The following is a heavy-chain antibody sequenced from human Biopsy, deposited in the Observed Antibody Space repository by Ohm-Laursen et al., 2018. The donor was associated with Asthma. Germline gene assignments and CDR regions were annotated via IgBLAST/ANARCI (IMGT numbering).Heavy chain of an antibody. CDR1: GFAVSRDH. CDR3: ARTHERWTSIQDDALDI. Sequence: SLRLSCTASGFAVSRDHMFWVRQAPGKGLEWVSLISHDRSNKYYGESVKGRFTISRDNSRNTLYLQMNSLRVEDTAIYYCARTHERWTSIQDDALDIWGQGTMVIVSS. J-gene: IGHJ3*02. V-gene: IGHV3-30*03. D-gene: IGHD4-23*01. CDR2: ISHDRSNK.